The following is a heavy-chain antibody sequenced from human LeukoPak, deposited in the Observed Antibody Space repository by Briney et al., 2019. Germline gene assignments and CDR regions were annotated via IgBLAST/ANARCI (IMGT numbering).Heavy chain of an antibody. J-gene: IGHJ6*03. D-gene: IGHD5-18*01. CDR3: ARGDTAMVTPDYYYYMDV. Sequence: GASVKVSCKASGGTFSSYAISWVRQAPGQGLEWMGGIIPIFGTANYAQKFQGRVTITTDESTSTAYMELSSLRSEDTAVYYCARGDTAMVTPDYYYYMDVWGKGTTVTVSS. CDR1: GGTFSSYA. V-gene: IGHV1-69*05. CDR2: IIPIFGTA.